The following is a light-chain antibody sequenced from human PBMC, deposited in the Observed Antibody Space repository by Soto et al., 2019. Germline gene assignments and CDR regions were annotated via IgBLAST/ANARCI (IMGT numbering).Light chain of an antibody. J-gene: IGLJ2*01. CDR2: SNN. Sequence: QLVLTQPPSASGTPGQRVTISCSGSSSNIGSDAVNWYQRFPGTAPKLLIYSNNERPSGVPARFSGSKSGTSASLAISGLQSEDEADYYCAAWDDSLNGVVFGGGTKLTVL. CDR3: AAWDDSLNGVV. V-gene: IGLV1-44*01. CDR1: SSNIGSDA.